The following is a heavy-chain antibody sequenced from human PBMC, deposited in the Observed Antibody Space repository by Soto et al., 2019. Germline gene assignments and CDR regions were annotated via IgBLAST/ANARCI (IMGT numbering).Heavy chain of an antibody. Sequence: SETLSLTCTVSNGSISNFYWNLIRQSAGKGLECIGLIHGSGSATYNPSLRSRVTMSVDTSKNEFSLKVNSVTGADTAGYYCARSSHKESWFDPWGQGTLVTVSS. CDR2: IHGSGSA. CDR1: NGSISNFY. J-gene: IGHJ5*02. V-gene: IGHV4-4*07. CDR3: ARSSHKESWFDP. D-gene: IGHD6-13*01.